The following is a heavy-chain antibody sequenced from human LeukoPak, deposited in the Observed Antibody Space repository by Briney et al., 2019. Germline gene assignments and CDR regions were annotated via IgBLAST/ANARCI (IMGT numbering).Heavy chain of an antibody. CDR3: ARDGYNSYGYYMDV. CDR2: INTNTGNP. V-gene: IGHV7-4-1*02. D-gene: IGHD5-24*01. J-gene: IGHJ6*03. CDR1: GYTFTGYY. Sequence: ASVKVSCKASGYTFTGYYMHWVRQAPGQGLEWMGWINTNTGNPTYAQGFTGRFVFSLDTSVSTAYLQISSLKAEDTAVYYCARDGYNSYGYYMDVWGKGTTVTVSS.